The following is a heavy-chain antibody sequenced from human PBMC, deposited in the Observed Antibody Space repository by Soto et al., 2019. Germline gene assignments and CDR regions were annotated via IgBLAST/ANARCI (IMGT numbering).Heavy chain of an antibody. D-gene: IGHD3-22*01. CDR3: ASVGSDYDNSGYYLP. CDR2: IYHSWST. CDR1: GGSVSSSNW. V-gene: IGHV4-4*02. J-gene: IGHJ5*02. Sequence: ASETLSLTCIVSGGSVSSSNWWSWVRQPPGKGLEWIGEIYHSWSTTYNPSLKSRATISVDKSENQFSLRLKSVTAADTAVYYCASVGSDYDNSGYYLPWGPGTLVTVSS.